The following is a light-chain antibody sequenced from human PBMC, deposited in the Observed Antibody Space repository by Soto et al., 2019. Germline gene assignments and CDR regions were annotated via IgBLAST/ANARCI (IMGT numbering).Light chain of an antibody. Sequence: EIVLKQFPATLSVSPGETATLTCRASQSLSSNLAWYQQRRGQAPRLLMFDTSTRAAGIPDRFSGSGSGTDFTLTISRLEPEDFAVYYCQQYGSSPWTFGQGTKVDIK. CDR1: QSLSSN. CDR2: DTS. J-gene: IGKJ1*01. CDR3: QQYGSSPWT. V-gene: IGKV3-20*01.